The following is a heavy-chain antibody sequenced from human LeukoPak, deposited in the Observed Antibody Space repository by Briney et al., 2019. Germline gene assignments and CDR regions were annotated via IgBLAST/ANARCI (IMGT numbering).Heavy chain of an antibody. J-gene: IGHJ4*02. V-gene: IGHV4-59*01. CDR2: IYYSGST. CDR1: GGSISSYY. Sequence: PSETLSLTCTVSGGSISSYYWSWIRQPPGKGLEWIGYIYYSGSTNYNPSLESRVTISVDTSKNQLSLKLSSVTAADTAVYYCARGYSSSSWFDYWGQGTLVTVSS. CDR3: ARGYSSSSWFDY. D-gene: IGHD6-6*01.